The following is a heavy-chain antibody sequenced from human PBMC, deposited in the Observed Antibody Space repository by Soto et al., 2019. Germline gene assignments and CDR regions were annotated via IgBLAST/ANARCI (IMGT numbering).Heavy chain of an antibody. D-gene: IGHD6-6*01. CDR3: ARLPAPPGSSSFWYFDL. J-gene: IGHJ2*01. CDR1: GGTFSSYA. Sequence: ASVKVSCKASGGTFSSYAISWVRQAPGQGLEWMGGIIPIFGTANYAQKFQGRVTITADESTSTAYMELSSLRSEDTAVYYCARLPAPPGSSSFWYFDLWGRGTLVTVSS. CDR2: IIPIFGTA. V-gene: IGHV1-69*13.